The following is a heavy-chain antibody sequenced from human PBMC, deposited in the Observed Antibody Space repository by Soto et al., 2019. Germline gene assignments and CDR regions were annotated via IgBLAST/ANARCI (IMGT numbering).Heavy chain of an antibody. CDR2: ISAYNGNT. V-gene: IGHV1-18*01. D-gene: IGHD3-10*01. CDR3: ARAPVTISDSNWFDP. J-gene: IGHJ5*02. Sequence: QVQLVQSGAEVKKPGASVKVSCKASGYTFTSYGISWVRQAPGQGLEWMGWISAYNGNTNDAQKLQGRVTMTTDTSTRTAYMELRSLRSDDTAVYYCARAPVTISDSNWFDPWGQGTLVTVSS. CDR1: GYTFTSYG.